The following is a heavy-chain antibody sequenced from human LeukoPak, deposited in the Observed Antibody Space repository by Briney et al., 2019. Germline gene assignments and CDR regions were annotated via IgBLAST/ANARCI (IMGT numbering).Heavy chain of an antibody. CDR3: ARVVPPTDYGSGSYFWDPYYFDY. CDR1: GFTFSSYG. CDR2: ISGSGGST. D-gene: IGHD3-10*01. V-gene: IGHV3-23*01. J-gene: IGHJ4*02. Sequence: GGSLRLSCAASGFTFSSYGMSWVRQAPGKGLEWASAISGSGGSTYYADSVKGRFTISRDNSKNTLYLQMNSLRAEDTAVYYCARVVPPTDYGSGSYFWDPYYFDYWGQGTLVTVSS.